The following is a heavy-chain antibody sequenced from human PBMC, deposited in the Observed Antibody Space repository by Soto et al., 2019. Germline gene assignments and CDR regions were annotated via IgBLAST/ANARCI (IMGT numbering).Heavy chain of an antibody. D-gene: IGHD4-17*01. V-gene: IGHV3-30-3*01. J-gene: IGHJ3*02. CDR1: GFTFSSYA. CDR3: ARDGAPPPFPPTVTINAFDI. Sequence: PGGSLRLSCAASGFTFSSYALHWVRQAPGKGLEWVSVILYDGSNKYYAYSVKGRFTISRDNSKNTLFLQMNSLRAEDTAVYYCARDGAPPPFPPTVTINAFDIWGQGTMVTVSS. CDR2: ILYDGSNK.